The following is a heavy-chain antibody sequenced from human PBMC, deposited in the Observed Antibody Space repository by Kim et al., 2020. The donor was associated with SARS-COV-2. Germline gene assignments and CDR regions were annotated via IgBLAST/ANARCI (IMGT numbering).Heavy chain of an antibody. J-gene: IGHJ4*02. CDR3: AREPSTYFDY. Sequence: STYYADSVKGRFTITRDDSKNTVYLQMTSLRAEDTAVYFCAREPSTYFDYWGQGTLVTVSS. V-gene: IGHV3-66*01. CDR2: ST.